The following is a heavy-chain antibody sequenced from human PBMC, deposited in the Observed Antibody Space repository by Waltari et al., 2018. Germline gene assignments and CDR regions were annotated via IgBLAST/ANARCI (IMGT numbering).Heavy chain of an antibody. V-gene: IGHV3-23*04. CDR1: GFTFSSYA. D-gene: IGHD6-19*01. J-gene: IGHJ4*02. CDR2: ISGRGGIT. Sequence: EVQLVESGGGLVQPGGSLRLSCAASGFTFSSYAMSWVRQAPGKGLEWVSAISGRGGITYDADDVKGRFTISRDNSKNTLYLQMNSLRAEDTAVYYCAKDGFSSGLYYFDYWGQGTLVTVSS. CDR3: AKDGFSSGLYYFDY.